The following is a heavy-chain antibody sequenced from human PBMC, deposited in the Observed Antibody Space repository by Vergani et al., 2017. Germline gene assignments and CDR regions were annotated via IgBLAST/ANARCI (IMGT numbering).Heavy chain of an antibody. CDR1: GFTFSSHS. V-gene: IGHV3-48*01. D-gene: IGHD2-8*01. J-gene: IGHJ6*03. CDR3: ARNPSPDGNXNGIYRYCYYCLDV. Sequence: EVQLVESGGGLVQPGGSLRLSCAVSGFTFSSHSMNWVRQAPGKGPEWLSYISSSGSSVYYADSVKGRFTISRDNAKNSLFLQMDSLRAGDTAVYYCARNPSPDGNXNGIYRYCYYCLDVWGKGTTVTVSS. CDR2: ISSSGSSV.